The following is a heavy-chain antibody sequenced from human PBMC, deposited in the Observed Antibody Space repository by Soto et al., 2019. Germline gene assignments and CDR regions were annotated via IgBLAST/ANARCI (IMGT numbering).Heavy chain of an antibody. CDR3: ASPLDGRTSNAFDI. CDR1: GFTFRSYS. CDR2: ISSSSSTI. J-gene: IGHJ3*02. V-gene: IGHV3-48*01. Sequence: EVQLVESGGGWVQPGGSRRPSCAAPGFTFRSYSMNWVRQAPGKGLEWFSYISSSSSTIYYADSVKGRFTISRDNAKNSLYLQMNSLRAEDTAVYYCASPLDGRTSNAFDIWGQGTMVTVSS.